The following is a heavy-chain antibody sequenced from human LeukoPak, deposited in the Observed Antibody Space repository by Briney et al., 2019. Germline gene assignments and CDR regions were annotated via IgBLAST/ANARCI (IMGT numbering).Heavy chain of an antibody. CDR2: IYYSGST. D-gene: IGHD4-17*01. V-gene: IGHV4-59*01. J-gene: IGHJ5*02. CDR3: AKGGVYGDYGGDWFDP. Sequence: PSQTLSLTCTVSGGSISSYYWSWIRQPPGKGLEWVGYIYYSGSTNYNPSLKSQVTISVDTSKDQFSLKMSSVAAADTAVYYCAKGGVYGDYGGDWFDPWGQGTLVTVSS. CDR1: GGSISSYY.